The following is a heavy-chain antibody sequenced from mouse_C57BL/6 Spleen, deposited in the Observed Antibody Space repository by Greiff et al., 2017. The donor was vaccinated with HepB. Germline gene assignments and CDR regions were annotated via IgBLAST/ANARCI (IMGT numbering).Heavy chain of an antibody. CDR3: ARGGLTGTGFDY. CDR2: IYTRSGNT. CDR1: GYTFTSYG. J-gene: IGHJ2*01. V-gene: IGHV1-81*01. Sequence: QVQLQQSGAELARPGASVKLSCKASGYTFTSYGISWVKQRTGQGLEWIGEIYTRSGNTYYHEKFKGKATLTADKYSSTAYMELRSLTSEDSAVYFCARGGLTGTGFDYWGQGTTLTVSS. D-gene: IGHD4-1*01.